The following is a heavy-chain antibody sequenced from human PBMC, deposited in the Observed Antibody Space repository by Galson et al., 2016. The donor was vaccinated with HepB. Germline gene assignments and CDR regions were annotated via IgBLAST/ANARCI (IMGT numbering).Heavy chain of an antibody. CDR3: AHRRPGDSGGYKYFDY. CDR1: GFSLNTIGVA. V-gene: IGHV2-5*02. J-gene: IGHJ4*02. Sequence: PALVKPTQTLTLTCSFSGFSLNTIGVAVGWIRQPPGKALEWLALVYWDDDKRYIPSLKSRLTITKDTSANQVVLAMTNVDPVDTATYYCAHRRPGDSGGYKYFDYWGQGTLVTVSS. D-gene: IGHD1-14*01. CDR2: VYWDDDK.